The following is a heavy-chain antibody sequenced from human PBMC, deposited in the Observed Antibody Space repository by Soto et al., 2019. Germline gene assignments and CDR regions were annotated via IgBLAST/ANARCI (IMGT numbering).Heavy chain of an antibody. CDR3: ARAPSIAARGGYFDY. V-gene: IGHV3-30-3*01. CDR2: ISYDGSNK. D-gene: IGHD6-6*01. J-gene: IGHJ4*02. Sequence: GGSLRLSCAASGFTFSSYAMHWVRQAPGKGLEWVAVISYDGSNKYYADSVKGRFTISRDNSKNTLYLQMNSLRAEDTAVYYCARAPSIAARGGYFDYWGQGTLVTVSS. CDR1: GFTFSSYA.